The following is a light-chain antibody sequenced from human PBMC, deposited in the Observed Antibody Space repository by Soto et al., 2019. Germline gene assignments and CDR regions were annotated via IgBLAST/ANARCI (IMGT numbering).Light chain of an antibody. V-gene: IGKV4-1*01. Sequence: DIVMTQSPDSLAVSLGERATINCKSSQSVLYSSNNKNYLAWYHQKPGQPPKLLIYWASTRESGVPDRFSGSGSGTDFTLTISSLQAEDVAVYYCQQYYSTPLSFGGGTKVDTK. CDR2: WAS. CDR3: QQYYSTPLS. CDR1: QSVLYSSNNKNY. J-gene: IGKJ4*01.